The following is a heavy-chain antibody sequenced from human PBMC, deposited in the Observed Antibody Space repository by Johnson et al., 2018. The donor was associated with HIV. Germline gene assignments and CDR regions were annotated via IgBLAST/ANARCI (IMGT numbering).Heavy chain of an antibody. CDR1: GFTISSYA. D-gene: IGHD1-26*01. Sequence: QVQLMESGGGLVQPGGSLRLSCAASGFTISSYAIHWVRQAPGKGLEWVAVISYDGSNKYYADSAKGRFTISRDNSKNTLYLQMNSLRAEDTAVYYCARDQAVGATSDAFDIWGQGTMVTVSS. J-gene: IGHJ3*02. CDR3: ARDQAVGATSDAFDI. V-gene: IGHV3-30*04. CDR2: ISYDGSNK.